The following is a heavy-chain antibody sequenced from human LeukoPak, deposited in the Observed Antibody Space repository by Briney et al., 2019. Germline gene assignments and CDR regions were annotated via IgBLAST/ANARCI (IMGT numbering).Heavy chain of an antibody. V-gene: IGHV1-18*01. CDR3: ARVYSSGWCLDY. CDR1: GYTFTNYD. Sequence: ASVKVSCKASGYTFTNYDISWVRQAPGQGLEWMGWISVYNGNTNCAQKVQGRVTMTTDTSTSTAYMELRSLKSDDTAVYYCARVYSSGWCLDYWAQGTLVTVSS. D-gene: IGHD6-19*01. CDR2: ISVYNGNT. J-gene: IGHJ4*02.